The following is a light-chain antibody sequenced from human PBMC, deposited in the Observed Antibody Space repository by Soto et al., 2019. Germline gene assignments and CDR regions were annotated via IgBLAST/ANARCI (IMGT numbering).Light chain of an antibody. CDR3: QSYDSSLSAFYV. CDR2: GNS. CDR1: RSNTGAGYD. V-gene: IGLV1-40*01. Sequence: QSALTQPPPVSWAPGPRGTHSSTGGRSNTGAGYDVHWYQQLPGTAPKLLIYGNSNRPSGVPDRFSGSKSGTSASLAITGLQAEDEADYYCQSYDSSLSAFYVFGTGTKVTVL. J-gene: IGLJ1*01.